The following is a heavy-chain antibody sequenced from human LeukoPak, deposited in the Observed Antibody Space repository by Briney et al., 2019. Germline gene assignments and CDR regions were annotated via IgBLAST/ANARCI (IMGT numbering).Heavy chain of an antibody. CDR1: GFTFRDSA. V-gene: IGHV3-23*01. J-gene: IGHJ3*01. D-gene: IGHD3-16*02. Sequence: RTGGSLRLSCAASGFTFRDSAMTWVRHVPGKGLEWVSLISYSGGNAYYTDSVKGRFTISRDNSENTLSLQMNSLRVEDTARYYCAKDIQLSTWGLGTMVTVSS. CDR2: ISYSGGNA. CDR3: AKDIQLST.